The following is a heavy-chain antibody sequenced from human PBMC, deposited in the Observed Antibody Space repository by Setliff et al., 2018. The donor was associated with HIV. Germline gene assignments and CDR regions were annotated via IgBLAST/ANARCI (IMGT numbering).Heavy chain of an antibody. J-gene: IGHJ4*02. CDR2: IYYSGST. V-gene: IGHV4-39*01. D-gene: IGHD2-2*01. CDR1: GGSISGSNYY. Sequence: PSETLSLTCTVSGGSISGSNYYWGWIRQPPGKGLEWVGSIYYSGSTYYSPSLKCRVTISVDTSKNQSSLTLTSVTAADPALYYCARQPLHCSSINCYGAVYDNWGQGTLVTVSS. CDR3: ARQPLHCSSINCYGAVYDN.